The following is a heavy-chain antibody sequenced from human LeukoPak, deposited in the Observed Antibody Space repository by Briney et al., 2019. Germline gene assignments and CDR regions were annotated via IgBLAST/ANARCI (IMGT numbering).Heavy chain of an antibody. J-gene: IGHJ4*02. V-gene: IGHV4-34*01. D-gene: IGHD3-10*01. CDR1: GGSFSGYY. Sequence: SETLSLTCAVYGGSFSGYYWSWIRQPPGKGLEWIGEINHSGSTNYNPSLKSRVTISVDTSKNQFSLKLSSVTAADTAVYYCARRPITMVRGSQRRPFDYWGQGTLVTVSS. CDR3: ARRPITMVRGSQRRPFDY. CDR2: INHSGST.